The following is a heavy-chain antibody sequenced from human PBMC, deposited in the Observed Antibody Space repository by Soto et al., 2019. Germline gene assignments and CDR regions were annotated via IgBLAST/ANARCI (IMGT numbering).Heavy chain of an antibody. CDR1: GYSFTSYW. CDR3: ARFVVVPAAKGYYGMDV. J-gene: IGHJ6*02. CDR2: IDPSDSYT. Sequence: PGESLKISCKGSGYSFTSYWISWVRQMPGKGLEWMGRIDPSDSYTNYSPSFQGHVTISADKSISTAYLQWSSLKASDTAMYYCARFVVVPAAKGYYGMDVWGQGTTVTVSS. V-gene: IGHV5-10-1*01. D-gene: IGHD2-2*01.